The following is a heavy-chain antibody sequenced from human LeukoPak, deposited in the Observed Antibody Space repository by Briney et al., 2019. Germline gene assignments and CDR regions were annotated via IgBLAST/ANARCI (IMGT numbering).Heavy chain of an antibody. J-gene: IGHJ5*02. D-gene: IGHD2-21*01. CDR1: GGSFSGYY. V-gene: IGHV4-34*01. CDR3: ASSGYCGGDCYNWFDP. Sequence: SATLSLTCAVYGGSFSGYYWSWIRQPPGKGLEWIGEINHSGSTNYNPSLKSRVTISVDTSKNQFSLKLSSVTAADTAVYYCASSGYCGGDCYNWFDPWGQGTLVTVSS. CDR2: INHSGST.